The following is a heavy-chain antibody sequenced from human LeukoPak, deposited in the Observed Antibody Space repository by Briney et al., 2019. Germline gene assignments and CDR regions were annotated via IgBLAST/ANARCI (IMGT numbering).Heavy chain of an antibody. CDR3: ARVRGTYSWYFDL. D-gene: IGHD1-26*01. Sequence: PSETLCLTCAVYGGSFSGYYWSWIRQPPGEGLEWIGEINHSGSTNHNPSLKSRVTTSVDTSKNQFSLKLSSVTAADTAVYYCARVRGTYSWYFDLWGRGTLVTVSS. CDR1: GGSFSGYY. CDR2: INHSGST. J-gene: IGHJ2*01. V-gene: IGHV4-34*01.